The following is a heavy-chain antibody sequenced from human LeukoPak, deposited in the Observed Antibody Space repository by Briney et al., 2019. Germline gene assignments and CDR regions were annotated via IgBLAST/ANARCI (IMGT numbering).Heavy chain of an antibody. CDR1: GFTFDDYA. CDR2: ISWNSGSI. J-gene: IGHJ3*02. V-gene: IGHV3-9*03. CDR3: AKGGVVVAASGAFDI. D-gene: IGHD2-15*01. Sequence: GGSLRLSCAASGFTFDDYAMHWVRQAPGKGLEWVSGISWNSGSIGYADSVKGRFTISRDNAKNSLYLQMNSLRAEDMALYYCAKGGVVVAASGAFDIWGQGTMVTVSS.